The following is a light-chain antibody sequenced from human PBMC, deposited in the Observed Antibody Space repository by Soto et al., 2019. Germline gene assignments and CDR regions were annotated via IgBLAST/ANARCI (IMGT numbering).Light chain of an antibody. Sequence: EIVMTQSPATLSVSPGERATLSCRASQSVSSNLAWYQQKPGQAPRLLIYGASTRATGIPARISGSGSGAEITLTLSSLQSEDFAVYCCQGYTNLPETFGQGTKVEIQ. CDR1: QSVSSN. CDR2: GAS. V-gene: IGKV3-15*01. CDR3: QGYTNLPET. J-gene: IGKJ1*01.